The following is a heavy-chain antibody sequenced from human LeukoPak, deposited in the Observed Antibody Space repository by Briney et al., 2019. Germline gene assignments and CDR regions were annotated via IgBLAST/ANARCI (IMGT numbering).Heavy chain of an antibody. CDR1: GFTFSSYA. CDR2: ISYDGSNK. Sequence: GGSLRLSCAASGFTFSSYAMHCVRQAPGKGLEWVAVISYDGSNKYYADSVKGRFTISRDNSKNTLYLQMNSLRAEDTAVYYCARDDRGVGATPTFDYWGQGTLVTVSS. D-gene: IGHD1-26*01. CDR3: ARDDRGVGATPTFDY. J-gene: IGHJ4*02. V-gene: IGHV3-30*01.